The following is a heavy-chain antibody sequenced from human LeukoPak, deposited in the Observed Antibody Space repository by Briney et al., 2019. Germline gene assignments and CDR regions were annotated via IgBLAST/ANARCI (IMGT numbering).Heavy chain of an antibody. CDR2: VYYSGST. V-gene: IGHV4-59*12. D-gene: IGHD3-10*01. CDR3: AGDYGSXXXRFDY. Sequence: SETLSLTCTVSGDSISSYSWSWVRQPPGRGLEWIGYVYYSGSTTYNPSLKSRVTISLDTSNNQFSLKLSSVTAADTAVYYCAGDYGSXXXRFDYWGQGTLVTVSS. CDR1: GDSISSYS. J-gene: IGHJ4*02.